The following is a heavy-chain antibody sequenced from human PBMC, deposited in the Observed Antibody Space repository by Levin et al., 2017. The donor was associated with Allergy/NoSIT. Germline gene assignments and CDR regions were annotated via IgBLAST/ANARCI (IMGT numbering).Heavy chain of an antibody. CDR1: GFTFDDYT. V-gene: IGHV3-43*01. CDR2: IDWDGTTT. J-gene: IGHJ5*02. Sequence: TGGSLRLSCAASGFTFDDYTMHWVRQVPGKGLEWVSLIDWDGTTTLYAASVKGRFTISRDNSKNSLYLQMNGLRTKDPAFYYCAKANLPREARYCHSWGQGTLDTVSS. D-gene: IGHD1-26*01. CDR3: AKANLPREARYCHS.